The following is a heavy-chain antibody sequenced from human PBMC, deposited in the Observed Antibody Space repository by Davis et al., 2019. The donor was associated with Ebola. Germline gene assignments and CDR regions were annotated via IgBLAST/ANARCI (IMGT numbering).Heavy chain of an antibody. Sequence: PGGSLRLSCAASGFTFSSYWMSWVRQAPGKGLEWVANIKQDGSEKYYVDSVKGRFTNSRDNAKNSLYLQMNSLRAEDTAVYYCARDLEEILGNWFDPWGQGTLVTVSS. CDR3: ARDLEEILGNWFDP. V-gene: IGHV3-7*01. CDR1: GFTFSSYW. D-gene: IGHD2/OR15-2a*01. CDR2: IKQDGSEK. J-gene: IGHJ5*02.